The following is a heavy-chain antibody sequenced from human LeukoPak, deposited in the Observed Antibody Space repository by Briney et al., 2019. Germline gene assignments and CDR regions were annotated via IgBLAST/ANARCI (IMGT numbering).Heavy chain of an antibody. D-gene: IGHD5-12*01. CDR1: GFTFSSYG. CDR3: ARGEDIVATITLRYFDY. V-gene: IGHV3-33*01. J-gene: IGHJ4*02. Sequence: QPGGSLRLSCAASGFTFSSYGMHWVRQAPGKGLEWVAVIWYDGSNKYYADSVKGRFTISRDNSKNTLYLQMNSLRAEDTAVYYCARGEDIVATITLRYFDYWGQGTLVTVSS. CDR2: IWYDGSNK.